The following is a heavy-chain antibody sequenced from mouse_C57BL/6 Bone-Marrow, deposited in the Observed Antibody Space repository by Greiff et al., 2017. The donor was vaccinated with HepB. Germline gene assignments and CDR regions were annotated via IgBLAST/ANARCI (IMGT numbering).Heavy chain of an antibody. CDR3: ARCYTTVDYFDY. CDR2: IDPSDSET. Sequence: QVQLQQPGAELVRPGSSVKLSCKASGYTFTSYWMHWVKQRPIQGLEWIGNIDPSDSETHYNQKFKDKATLTVDKSSSTAYMQLSSLTSEDSAVYYCARCYTTVDYFDYWGQGTTLTVSS. V-gene: IGHV1-52*01. CDR1: GYTFTSYW. J-gene: IGHJ2*01. D-gene: IGHD1-1*01.